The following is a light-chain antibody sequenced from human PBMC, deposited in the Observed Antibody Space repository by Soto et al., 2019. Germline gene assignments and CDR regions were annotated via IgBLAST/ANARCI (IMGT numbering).Light chain of an antibody. CDR2: GAS. V-gene: IGKV3-15*01. CDR3: QHYNNWPRT. CDR1: QSVSSN. Sequence: EIVMTQSPATLSVSPGERVTLSCRASQSVSSNLAWYQQKPGQARRLLIYGASTRATGIPARFSGSGSGTEFTLTISSLQSEDFAVYYCQHYNNWPRTFGQGTKVEIK. J-gene: IGKJ1*01.